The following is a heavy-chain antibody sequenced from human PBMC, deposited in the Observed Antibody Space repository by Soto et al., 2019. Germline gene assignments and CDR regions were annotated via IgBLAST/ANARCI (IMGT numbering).Heavy chain of an antibody. CDR3: AKNSGVDAFDI. V-gene: IGHV3-23*01. J-gene: IGHJ3*02. CDR2: TMGSGGST. CDR1: GFGFMSYA. Sequence: GGSLRLSCAASGFGFMSYAMSSVGQARGKGVEWVSATMGSGGSTSYPDSVKGRFTISRDNSKNTLYRQMNSLRAEDTAVYYCAKNSGVDAFDIWGQGTMVTVSS.